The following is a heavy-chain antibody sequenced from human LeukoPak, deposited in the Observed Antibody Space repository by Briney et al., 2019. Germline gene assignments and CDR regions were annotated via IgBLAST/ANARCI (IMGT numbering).Heavy chain of an antibody. D-gene: IGHD2-2*01. V-gene: IGHV1-18*04. CDR1: GYTFTSYG. CDR2: ICAYNGNT. CDR3: ARVQYQLLSSSDGAFDI. J-gene: IGHJ3*02. Sequence: PSASVKVSCKASGYTFTSYGISWVRPAPGQGVEWMGWICAYNGNTNYAQKLQGRVTMTTDTSTSTAYMELRSLRSDDTAVYYCARVQYQLLSSSDGAFDIWGQGTMVTVSS.